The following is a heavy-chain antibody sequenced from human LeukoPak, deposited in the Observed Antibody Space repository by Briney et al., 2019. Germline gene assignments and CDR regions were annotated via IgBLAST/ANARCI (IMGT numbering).Heavy chain of an antibody. J-gene: IGHJ6*03. CDR2: IYNSGST. CDR3: ARGATGYYYYMDV. V-gene: IGHV4-39*07. Sequence: SETLSLTCTFSGGSVINRNYYWGWIRQPPGKGLEWIATIYNSGSTNYNPSLKSRVTISVDTSKNQFSLKLSSVTAADTAVYYCARGATGYYYYMDVWGKGTTVTVSS. CDR1: GGSVINRNYY. D-gene: IGHD1-26*01.